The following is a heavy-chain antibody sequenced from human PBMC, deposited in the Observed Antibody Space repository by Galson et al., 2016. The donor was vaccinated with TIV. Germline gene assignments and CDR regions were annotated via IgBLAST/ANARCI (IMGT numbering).Heavy chain of an antibody. CDR1: GGTFSSFV. CDR2: IIPLFGEA. CDR3: AKCRNTAIDTYDYYYSLDV. J-gene: IGHJ6*02. V-gene: IGHV1-69*13. Sequence: SVKVSCKASGGTFSSFVVTWVRQAPGQGLEWMGGIIPLFGEAHYAQKFQGRVTISADESTSKVYMELRSLRSGDTAVYYCAKCRNTAIDTYDYYYSLDVWGQGTTITFSS. D-gene: IGHD5-18*01.